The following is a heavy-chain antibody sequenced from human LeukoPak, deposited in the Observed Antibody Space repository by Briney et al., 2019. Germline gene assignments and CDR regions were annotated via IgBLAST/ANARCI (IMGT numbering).Heavy chain of an antibody. CDR1: GGSVSSGSDY. V-gene: IGHV4-61*01. CDR3: AREGSRTPFDF. Sequence: EPSETLSLTCTVSGGSVSSGSDYWTWIRQPPGKGLKWIGHIYYSGSTNYNPSLKSRVTISVNTSKNQFSLKLKSVTAADTAVYYCAREGSRTPFDFWGQGTLVTVSS. CDR2: IYYSGST. D-gene: IGHD1/OR15-1a*01. J-gene: IGHJ4*02.